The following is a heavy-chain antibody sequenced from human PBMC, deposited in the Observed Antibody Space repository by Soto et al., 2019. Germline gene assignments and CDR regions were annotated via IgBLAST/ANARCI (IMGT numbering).Heavy chain of an antibody. CDR1: GESLSNYY. CDR3: ARGRDEFNVGNV. V-gene: IGHV4-34*01. Sequence: QVHLQQWGAGLLKPSETLSLTCAVYGESLSNYYWTWIRQSPGKGLEWIGEIHPSGTTNYNPSLLNRVTMSLDTSTNQFSLILTSVTAADTTVYYCARGRDEFNVGNVWGPGTTVTVSS. J-gene: IGHJ6*02. D-gene: IGHD7-27*01. CDR2: IHPSGTT.